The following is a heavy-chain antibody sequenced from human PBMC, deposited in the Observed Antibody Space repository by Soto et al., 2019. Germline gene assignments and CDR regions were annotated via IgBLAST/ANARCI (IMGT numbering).Heavy chain of an antibody. CDR3: ARTPLF. J-gene: IGHJ4*02. V-gene: IGHV4-59*01. CDR1: GGSMNTYY. CDR2: VYSNGTT. Sequence: SETLSLTCTVSGGSMNTYYWSWIRRPPGKGLEWIGFVYSNGTTNYNLSLKSRVTMSVDTSTNQFSLTLKSVTAADSAVYYCARTPLFWGQGILVTVSS. D-gene: IGHD2-15*01.